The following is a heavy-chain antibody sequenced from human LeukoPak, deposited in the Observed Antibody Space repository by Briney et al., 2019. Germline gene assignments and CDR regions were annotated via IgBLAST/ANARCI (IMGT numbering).Heavy chain of an antibody. Sequence: SSETLHLTCTPSGYSISRGYYWRWNRHPPGKELEWIGSIYHGGSTYYNPSLKSRVTMSVDTSKNQFSLKLSSVTAADTAVYYCARDPGTPNWFDPWGQGTLVTVSS. CDR1: GYSISRGYY. J-gene: IGHJ5*02. D-gene: IGHD1-1*01. CDR3: ARDPGTPNWFDP. V-gene: IGHV4-38-2*02. CDR2: IYHGGST.